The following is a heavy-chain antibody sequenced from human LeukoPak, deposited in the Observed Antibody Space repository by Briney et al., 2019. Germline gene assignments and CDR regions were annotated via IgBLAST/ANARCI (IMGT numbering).Heavy chain of an antibody. CDR1: GYIFTGYY. CDR3: SIGPYSGSYHFDG. D-gene: IGHD1-26*01. CDR2: INPNSGGT. V-gene: IGHV1-2*02. Sequence: ASVTVSCKASGYIFTGYYMHWVRQAPGQGLEWMGWINPNSGGTNSAQKFQGRVTMTRDTSISTAYMELSRLTSDDTAVYYCSIGPYSGSYHFDGWGQGTLVTVSS. J-gene: IGHJ4*02.